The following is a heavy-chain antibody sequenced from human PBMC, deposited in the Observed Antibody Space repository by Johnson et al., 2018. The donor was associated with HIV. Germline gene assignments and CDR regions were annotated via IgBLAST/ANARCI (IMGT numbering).Heavy chain of an antibody. V-gene: IGHV3-23*04. Sequence: VQLVESGGGLVQPGGSLRLSCAASGFTFSSYAMSWVRQAPGKGLEWVSAISGSGGRQYYADSVSGRFTITRDNSKYTLYLQMNSLRAEDTAVYYCVREEGNDILTRGDAFDIWGQGTLVTVSS. CDR2: ISGSGGRQ. CDR3: VREEGNDILTRGDAFDI. J-gene: IGHJ3*02. CDR1: GFTFSSYA. D-gene: IGHD3-9*01.